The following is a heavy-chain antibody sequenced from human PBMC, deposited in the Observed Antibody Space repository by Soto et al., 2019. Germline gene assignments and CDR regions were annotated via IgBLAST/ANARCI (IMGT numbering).Heavy chain of an antibody. CDR2: MNPNSGNT. J-gene: IGHJ5*01. CDR1: GYTFNNYD. CDR3: TRAYGAETFDF. D-gene: IGHD3-10*01. V-gene: IGHV1-8*02. Sequence: ASVKFSCKASGYTFNNYDIHWVRQAPGHGLEWMGWMNPNSGNTGYAQNFRGRVTMTQNTAIGTAYMELSSLRSDDTATYYCTRAYGAETFDFWGQGTRVTVSS.